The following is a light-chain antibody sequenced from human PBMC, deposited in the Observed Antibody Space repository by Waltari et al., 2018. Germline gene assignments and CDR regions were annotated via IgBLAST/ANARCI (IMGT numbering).Light chain of an antibody. CDR2: YVR. CDR3: NSYTGSSSWV. J-gene: IGLJ3*02. CDR1: ASDVAFSHY. Sequence: QSALTQPASVSGSPGQSLTISCTGTASDVAFSHYGSWYQQHPGKSPKVIIYYVRARPSGVSNRFSGSKSGNSAFLTISGLQAEDEADYYCNSYTGSSSWVFGGGTKLTV. V-gene: IGLV2-14*03.